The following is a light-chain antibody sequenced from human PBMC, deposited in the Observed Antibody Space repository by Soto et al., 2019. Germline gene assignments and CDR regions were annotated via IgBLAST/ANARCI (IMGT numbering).Light chain of an antibody. J-gene: IGKJ4*01. CDR2: TSS. CDR3: QKHDSAPLT. V-gene: IGKV1-27*01. Sequence: DIQMTQSPSSLSASVGDRVTITCRASQGIANYLSWYQQKPGKVPTLLIYTSSTLQSGVPSRFSGSGSGTDFTLTISCLQPEDVATYYCQKHDSAPLTFGGGTKVEIK. CDR1: QGIANY.